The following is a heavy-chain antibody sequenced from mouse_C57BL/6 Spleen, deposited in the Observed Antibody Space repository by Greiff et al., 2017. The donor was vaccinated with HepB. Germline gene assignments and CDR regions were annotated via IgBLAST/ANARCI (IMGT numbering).Heavy chain of an antibody. Sequence: VQLKQPGTELVKPGASVKLSCKASGYTFTSYWMHWVKQRPGQGLEWIGNINPSNGGTNYNEKFKSKATLTVDKSSSTAYMQLSSLTSEDSAVYYCARSGHYGSSSFAYWGQGTLVTVSA. CDR1: GYTFTSYW. V-gene: IGHV1-53*01. D-gene: IGHD1-1*01. J-gene: IGHJ3*01. CDR2: INPSNGGT. CDR3: ARSGHYGSSSFAY.